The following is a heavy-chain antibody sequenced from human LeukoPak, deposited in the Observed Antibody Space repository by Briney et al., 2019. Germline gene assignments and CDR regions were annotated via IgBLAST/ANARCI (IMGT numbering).Heavy chain of an antibody. D-gene: IGHD6-13*01. V-gene: IGHV3-23*01. CDR2: ITGSGGST. Sequence: GGSLRLSCAASGFTFSSYAMSWVRQAPGKGLQWVSSITGSGGSTYYADSVKGRFTISRDNSKNTLYLQMNSLRAEDTAVYYCAKDPGLSWSHGLGDYWGQGTLVTVSS. J-gene: IGHJ4*02. CDR3: AKDPGLSWSHGLGDY. CDR1: GFTFSSYA.